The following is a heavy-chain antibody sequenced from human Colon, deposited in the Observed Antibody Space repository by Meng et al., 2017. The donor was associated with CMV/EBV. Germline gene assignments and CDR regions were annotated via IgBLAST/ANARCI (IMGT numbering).Heavy chain of an antibody. CDR1: GFTFSRNW. Sequence: GGSLRLSCAASGFTFSRNWMTWVRQAPGKGLEWVANINEDGGEIYYVDSLKGRFTISRDNAKNSLYLQMNSLRAEDTAVYYCARVSEIGVTTFLYYYYGMDVWGQGTTVTVSS. D-gene: IGHD4-17*01. V-gene: IGHV3-7*01. CDR2: INEDGGEI. CDR3: ARVSEIGVTTFLYYYYGMDV. J-gene: IGHJ6*02.